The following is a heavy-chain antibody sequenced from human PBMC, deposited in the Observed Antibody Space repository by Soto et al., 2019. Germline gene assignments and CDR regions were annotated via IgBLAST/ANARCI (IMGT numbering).Heavy chain of an antibody. CDR1: GFTFSSYS. V-gene: IGHV3-21*01. J-gene: IGHJ4*02. CDR2: ISSSSSYI. Sequence: EVQLVESGGGLVKPGGSLRLSCAASGFTFSSYSMNWVRQAPGKGLEWVSSISSSSSYIYYADSVKGRFTISRDNAKNSLYLLMNSLRAEDTAVYYCAREGVSALYSSGWYYFDYWGQGTLVTVAS. CDR3: AREGVSALYSSGWYYFDY. D-gene: IGHD6-19*01.